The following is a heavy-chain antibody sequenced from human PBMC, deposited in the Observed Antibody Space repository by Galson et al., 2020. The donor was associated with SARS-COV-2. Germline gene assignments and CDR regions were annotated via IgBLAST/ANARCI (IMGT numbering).Heavy chain of an antibody. CDR2: INPNSGGT. V-gene: IGHV1-2*04. CDR3: ARDRGFITGSPDAFDT. J-gene: IGHJ3*02. D-gene: IGHD1-20*01. CDR1: GYTFTGYY. Sequence: ASVKVSCKASGYTFTGYYMHWVRQAPGQGLEWMGWINPNSGGTNYAQKFQGWVTMTRDTSISTAYMELSRLRSDDTAVYYCARDRGFITGSPDAFDTWGQGTMVTVSS.